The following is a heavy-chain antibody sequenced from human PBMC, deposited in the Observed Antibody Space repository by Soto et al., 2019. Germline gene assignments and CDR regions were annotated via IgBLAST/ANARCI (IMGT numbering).Heavy chain of an antibody. J-gene: IGHJ5*02. D-gene: IGHD6-13*01. V-gene: IGHV4-39*07. Sequence: SETLSLTCRVSGGGSISSSSYFWGWIRQPPGKGLEWIGSINHRGSVYYNPPLKSRVTISVDTSKNKYSLKLSSVTAADTAVYYCARVFSDSSSFFDPWGQGTLVTVS. CDR1: GGGSISSSSYF. CDR2: INHRGSV. CDR3: ARVFSDSSSFFDP.